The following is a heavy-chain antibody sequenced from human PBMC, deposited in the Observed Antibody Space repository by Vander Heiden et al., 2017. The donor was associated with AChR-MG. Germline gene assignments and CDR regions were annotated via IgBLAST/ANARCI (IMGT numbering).Heavy chain of an antibody. J-gene: IGHJ4*02. CDR2: ISSSSSYI. CDR3: ARGSGVAGSGY. Sequence: EVQLVESGGGLVKPGGSLSLSCAASGFTFSSYSMNWVRQAPGKGLEWVSSISSSSSYIYYADSVKGRFTISRDNAKNSLYLQMNSLRAEDTAVYYCARGSGVAGSGYWGQGTLVTVSS. D-gene: IGHD6-19*01. V-gene: IGHV3-21*01. CDR1: GFTFSSYS.